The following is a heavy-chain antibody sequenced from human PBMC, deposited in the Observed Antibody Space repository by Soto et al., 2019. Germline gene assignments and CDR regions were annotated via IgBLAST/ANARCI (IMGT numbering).Heavy chain of an antibody. Sequence: QVQLQQWGAGLLKPSETLSLTCAVYGGSFSGYYWSWIRQPPGKGLEWIGEINHSGSTNYNPSLKSLVTISVDTSKNQFSLKLSSVTAADTAVYYCARGLSYYDSKWGNYFDYWGQGTLVTVSS. CDR1: GGSFSGYY. D-gene: IGHD3-22*01. V-gene: IGHV4-34*01. J-gene: IGHJ4*02. CDR2: INHSGST. CDR3: ARGLSYYDSKWGNYFDY.